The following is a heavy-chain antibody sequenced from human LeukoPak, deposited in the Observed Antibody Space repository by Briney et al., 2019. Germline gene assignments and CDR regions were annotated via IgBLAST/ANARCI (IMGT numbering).Heavy chain of an antibody. V-gene: IGHV4-61*02. J-gene: IGHJ4*02. D-gene: IGHD3-22*01. Sequence: SETLSLTCTVSGGSISSGSYYWSWIRQPAGKGLEGIGRIYTSGSTNYNPSLKSRVTISVDTSKNQFSLKLSSVTAADTAVYYCASVTTGGYYNCWGQGTLVTVSS. CDR3: ASVTTGGYYNC. CDR2: IYTSGST. CDR1: GGSISSGSYY.